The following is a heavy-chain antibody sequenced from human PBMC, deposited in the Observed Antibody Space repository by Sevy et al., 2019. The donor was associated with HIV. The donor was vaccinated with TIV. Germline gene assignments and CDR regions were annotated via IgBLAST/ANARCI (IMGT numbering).Heavy chain of an antibody. V-gene: IGHV1-69*13. J-gene: IGHJ4*02. D-gene: IGHD3-22*01. CDR1: GGTFSSYA. CDR3: ATPLTTYYYDSSGLDY. CDR2: IIPIFGTA. Sequence: ASVKVSCKASGGTFSSYAISWVRQAPGQGLEWMGGIIPIFGTANYAQKFQGRVTITADESTSTAYMELSSLRSEDTAVYYCATPLTTYYYDSSGLDYWGRGTLVTVSS.